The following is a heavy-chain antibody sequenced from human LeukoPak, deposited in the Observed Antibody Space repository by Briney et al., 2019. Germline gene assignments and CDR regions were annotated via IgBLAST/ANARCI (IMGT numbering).Heavy chain of an antibody. CDR1: GGTFSSYA. CDR3: ARELSRVYYYDSSSGFDP. CDR2: ISAYNGNT. Sequence: ASVKVSCKASGGTFSSYAISWVRQAPGQGLEWMGWISAYNGNTNYAQKLQGRVTMTTDTSTSTAYMELRSLRSDDTAVYYCARELSRVYYYDSSSGFDPWGQGTLVTVSS. D-gene: IGHD3-22*01. V-gene: IGHV1-18*01. J-gene: IGHJ5*02.